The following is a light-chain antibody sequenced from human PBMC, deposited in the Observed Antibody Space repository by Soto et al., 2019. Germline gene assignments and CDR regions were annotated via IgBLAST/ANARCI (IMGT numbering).Light chain of an antibody. CDR1: QSVSSSY. Sequence: EIVLTQSPGTLSLSPGERATLSCRASQSVSSSYLAWYQQKPGQAPRLLIYGASSRATGIPDRFSGSGSGTDFTLTISRLEPEDFATYYCLQDFTYPYTFGQGTKLEIK. CDR2: GAS. CDR3: LQDFTYPYT. J-gene: IGKJ2*01. V-gene: IGKV3-20*01.